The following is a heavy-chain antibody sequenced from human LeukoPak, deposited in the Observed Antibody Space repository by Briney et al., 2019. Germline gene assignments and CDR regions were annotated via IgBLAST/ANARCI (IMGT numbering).Heavy chain of an antibody. Sequence: GGSLRLSCTASGFTFSTYAMTWVRQAPGKGLEWVSAISGSGGSTNYADSVKGRFTISRDNSKNTLDLQMNSLGAEDTAVYHCAKSSTWKQLWSYDYWGQGILVTVSS. CDR1: GFTFSTYA. J-gene: IGHJ4*02. CDR3: AKSSTWKQLWSYDY. V-gene: IGHV3-23*01. D-gene: IGHD5-18*01. CDR2: ISGSGGST.